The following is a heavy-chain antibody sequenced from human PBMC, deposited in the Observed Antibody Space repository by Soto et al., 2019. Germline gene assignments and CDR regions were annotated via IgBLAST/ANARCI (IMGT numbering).Heavy chain of an antibody. V-gene: IGHV3-7*01. Sequence: PGGCLRLSRAASGLTLGYYWMSWGRQAPGQGLEWLATIELDGIGKKYVVSVKGRYTMSRDNAKKSVYLKMDRLIVGDTAVYYCARDLGYGSGAGVNHYLDYWGQGTLVTVSS. CDR1: GLTLGYYW. J-gene: IGHJ4*02. CDR2: IELDGIGK. CDR3: ARDLGYGSGAGVNHYLDY. D-gene: IGHD3-10*01.